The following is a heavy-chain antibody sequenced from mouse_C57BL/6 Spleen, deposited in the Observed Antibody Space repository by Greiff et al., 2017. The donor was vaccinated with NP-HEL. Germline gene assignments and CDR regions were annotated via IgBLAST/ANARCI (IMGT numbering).Heavy chain of an antibody. V-gene: IGHV1-82*01. CDR3: ARDKTAQAWFAY. D-gene: IGHD3-2*02. J-gene: IGHJ3*01. CDR1: GYAFSSSW. Sequence: QVQLKESGPELVKPGASVKISCKASGYAFSSSWMNWVKQRPGKGLEWIGRIYPGDGDTNYNGKFKGKATLTADKSSSTAYMQLSSLTSEDSAVYFCARDKTAQAWFAYWGQGTLVTVSA. CDR2: IYPGDGDT.